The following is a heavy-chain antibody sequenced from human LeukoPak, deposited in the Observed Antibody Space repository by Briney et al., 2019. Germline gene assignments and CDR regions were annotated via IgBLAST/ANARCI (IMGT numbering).Heavy chain of an antibody. CDR1: GFTFSSNA. D-gene: IGHD2-8*01. CDR3: GRKRANGFDY. J-gene: IGHJ4*02. CDR2: ISYDGSNK. V-gene: IGHV3-30-3*01. Sequence: GGSLRLSCAASGFTFSSNAMHWVRQAPGKGLEWVAVISYDGSNKYYADSVKGRFTISRDNSKNTLYLQMNSLRAEDTAVYYCGRKRANGFDYWGQGTLVTVSS.